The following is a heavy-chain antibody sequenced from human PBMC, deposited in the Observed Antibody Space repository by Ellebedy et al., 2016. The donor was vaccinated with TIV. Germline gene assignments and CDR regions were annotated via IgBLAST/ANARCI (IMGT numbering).Heavy chain of an antibody. D-gene: IGHD6-19*01. Sequence: GESLKISCSASGFTFSSYAMHWVRQAPGKGLEYVSAISSNGSSTYYADSVKGRFTISRDNSKNTLYLQMSSLRAEDTAVYYCVKGGSGWYDRDLEDDAFDIWGQGTMVTVSS. J-gene: IGHJ3*02. V-gene: IGHV3-64D*06. CDR2: ISSNGSST. CDR1: GFTFSSYA. CDR3: VKGGSGWYDRDLEDDAFDI.